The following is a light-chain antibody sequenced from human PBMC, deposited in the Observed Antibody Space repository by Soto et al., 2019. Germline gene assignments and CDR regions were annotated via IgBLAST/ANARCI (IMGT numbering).Light chain of an antibody. CDR3: QQYGSSGT. CDR2: GAS. J-gene: IGKJ1*01. CDR1: QSVSNNY. Sequence: EIVLTHSPGTLSLSPLERASLSFRASQSVSNNYLAWYQQKPGQAPRLLIYGASNRATGIPDRFSGSGSGTDFTLTISRLEPEDFAVYYCQQYGSSGTFGQGTKV. V-gene: IGKV3-20*01.